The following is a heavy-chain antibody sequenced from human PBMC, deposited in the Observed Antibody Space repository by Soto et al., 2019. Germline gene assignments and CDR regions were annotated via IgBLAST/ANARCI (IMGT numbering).Heavy chain of an antibody. CDR2: IFYSGNT. D-gene: IGHD1-26*01. Sequence: SETLSLTCSVSGDSVSSGSYYWSWVRQPPGKGLEWIGYIFYSGNTNYNPSLQSRVTISVDTSKNQFSLKLRSVTAADTAMYYCARHYSGSYYSHWFDPWRQGTLVTVSS. J-gene: IGHJ5*02. CDR1: GDSVSSGSYY. V-gene: IGHV4-61*01. CDR3: ARHYSGSYYSHWFDP.